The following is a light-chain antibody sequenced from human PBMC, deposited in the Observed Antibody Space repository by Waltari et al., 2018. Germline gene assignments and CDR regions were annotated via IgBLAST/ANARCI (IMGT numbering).Light chain of an antibody. CDR3: CSYAGRGTYV. CDR2: EVI. CDR1: TSDVGHYDL. Sequence: QSALTQPASVSGTPGQSITISCTGPTSDVGHYDLVPWYQHHPGKAPKLLICEVIKRPSGVSSRFSGSKSGSTASLIISGLQPDDEADYYCCSYAGRGTYVFGSGTKVTVL. V-gene: IGLV2-23*02. J-gene: IGLJ1*01.